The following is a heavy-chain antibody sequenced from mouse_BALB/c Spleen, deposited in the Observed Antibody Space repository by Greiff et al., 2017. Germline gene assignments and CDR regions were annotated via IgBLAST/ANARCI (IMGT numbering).Heavy chain of an antibody. D-gene: IGHD2-1*01. CDR2: IYPGGGYT. Sequence: VQLVESGAELVRPGTSVKISCKASGYTFTNYWLGWVKQRPGHGLEWIGDIYPGGGYTNYNEKFKGKATLTADTSSSTAYMQLSSLTSEDSAVYFCASGNSFDYWGQGTTLTVSS. CDR3: ASGNSFDY. V-gene: IGHV1-63*02. J-gene: IGHJ2*01. CDR1: GYTFTNYW.